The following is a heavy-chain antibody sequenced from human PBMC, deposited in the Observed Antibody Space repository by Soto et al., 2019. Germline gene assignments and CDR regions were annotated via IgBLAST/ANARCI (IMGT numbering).Heavy chain of an antibody. CDR1: SGSISSSNW. CDR2: IYHSGST. CDR3: ERRKITQQLVPRWFDP. V-gene: IGHV4-4*02. J-gene: IGHJ5*02. Sequence: QVQLQESGPGLVKPSGTLSLTCAVSSGSISSSNWWSWVRQPPGKGVEWIGEIYHSGSTNYNPSRSTPVTLSLYKSRNQFSLKLSSVTAADSAVYNCERRKITQQLVPRWFDPWGQGTLVTVSS. D-gene: IGHD6-13*01.